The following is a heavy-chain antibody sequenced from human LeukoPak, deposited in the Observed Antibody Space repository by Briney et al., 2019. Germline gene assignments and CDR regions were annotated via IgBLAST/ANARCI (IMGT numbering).Heavy chain of an antibody. D-gene: IGHD2-21*01. CDR2: INHSGST. V-gene: IGHV4-34*01. J-gene: IGHJ4*02. Sequence: SETLSLTCAVYGGSFSGYYWSLIRQPPGNGLEWIGEINHSGSTNYNPSLKSRVTISVDTSKDQISLKLSSVTAADTAVYYCARHRFASPLDSWGQGTLVTVSS. CDR3: ARHRFASPLDS. CDR1: GGSFSGYY.